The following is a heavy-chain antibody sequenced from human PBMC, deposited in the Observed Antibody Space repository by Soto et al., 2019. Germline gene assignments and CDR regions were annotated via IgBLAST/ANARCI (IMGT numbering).Heavy chain of an antibody. CDR1: GFTFSSYS. CDR2: ISSSSSYI. J-gene: IGHJ2*01. CDR3: ARDSSSWLSIDWYFDL. V-gene: IGHV3-21*01. Sequence: GGSLRLSCAASGFTFSSYSMNWFRQAPGKGLEWVSSISSSSSYIYYADSVKGRFTISRDNAKNSLYLQMNSLRAEDTAVYYCARDSSSWLSIDWYFDLWGRGTLVTVSS. D-gene: IGHD6-13*01.